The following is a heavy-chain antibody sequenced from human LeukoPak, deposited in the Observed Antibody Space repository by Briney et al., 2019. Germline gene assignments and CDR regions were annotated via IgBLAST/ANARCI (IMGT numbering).Heavy chain of an antibody. CDR3: ARTLKWFGQQDDAFDI. CDR1: GYTFTSYD. V-gene: IGHV1-18*01. J-gene: IGHJ3*02. Sequence: ASVKVSCKASGYTFTSYDINWVRQATGQGLEWMGWISAYNGNTNYAQKLQGRVTMTTDTSTSTAYMELRSLRSDDTAVYYCARTLKWFGQQDDAFDIWGQGTMVTVSS. D-gene: IGHD3-10*01. CDR2: ISAYNGNT.